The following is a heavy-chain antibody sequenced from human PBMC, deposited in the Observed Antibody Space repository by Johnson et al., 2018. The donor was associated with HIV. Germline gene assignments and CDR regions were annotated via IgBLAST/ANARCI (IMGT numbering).Heavy chain of an antibody. J-gene: IGHJ3*02. CDR2: ISSSGTAK. Sequence: QVQLVESGGGLVKPGGSLRLSCAASGFTFSDYYMNWVRQAPGKGLEWRSYISSSGTAKYYADSVKGRFTISRDNAKNSLYLQMNSLRAEDTAVFYCAREMAWEDAFDIWGHGTMVSVS. D-gene: IGHD5-24*01. V-gene: IGHV3-11*04. CDR3: AREMAWEDAFDI. CDR1: GFTFSDYY.